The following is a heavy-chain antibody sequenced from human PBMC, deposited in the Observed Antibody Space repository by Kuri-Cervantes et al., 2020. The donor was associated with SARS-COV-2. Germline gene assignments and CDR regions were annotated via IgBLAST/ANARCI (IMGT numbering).Heavy chain of an antibody. D-gene: IGHD3-16*01. CDR1: GGTFSNYA. CDR2: IIPMYGTT. J-gene: IGHJ4*02. V-gene: IGHV1-69*06. CDR3: ATEGGLDY. Sequence: SVKVSCKASGGTFSNYAITWVRQAPGQGLEWMGGIIPMYGTTNYAQKFQGRVTMTEDTSTDTAYMELSSLRSEDTAVYYCATEGGLDYWGQGTLVTVSS.